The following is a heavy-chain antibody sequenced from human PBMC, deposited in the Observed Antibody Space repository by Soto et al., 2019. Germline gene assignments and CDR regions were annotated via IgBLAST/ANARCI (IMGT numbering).Heavy chain of an antibody. CDR2: INHSGST. V-gene: IGHV4-34*01. CDR1: GGSFSSYY. CDR3: ASGSGRLPFDY. J-gene: IGHJ4*02. D-gene: IGHD3-10*01. Sequence: KPSETLSPTCAVYGGSFSSYYWSWVRQPPGQGLEWIGEINHSGSTNSNPSLKSRVTISVDTSKNQFSLNLSSVTAADTAVYYCASGSGRLPFDYWGQGTLVTVSS.